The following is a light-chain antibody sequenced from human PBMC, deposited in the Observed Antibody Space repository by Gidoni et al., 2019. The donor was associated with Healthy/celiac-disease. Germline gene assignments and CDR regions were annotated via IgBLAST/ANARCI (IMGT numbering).Light chain of an antibody. Sequence: VLTQSPGTLSLSPGERATLSCRASQSVSSSYLAWYQQKPGQAPRLLIYGASSRATGIPDRFSGSGSGTDFTLTISRLEPEDFAVYYCQQYGSSRTFGQGTKVEIK. CDR1: QSVSSSY. CDR2: GAS. CDR3: QQYGSSRT. J-gene: IGKJ1*01. V-gene: IGKV3-20*01.